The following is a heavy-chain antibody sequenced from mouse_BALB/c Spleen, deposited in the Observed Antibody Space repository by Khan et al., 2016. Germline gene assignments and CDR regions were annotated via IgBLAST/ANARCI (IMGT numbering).Heavy chain of an antibody. Sequence: QVQLQQSGDELVQAGASVKMSCKASGYTFNSYWMHWVKQRHGQGLEWFAETNPTDGRTYYNEKCKHEARLSVDKSSSTAYMLHTSPTFDDSADYYWARTKNIVATYFHYWGQHTTLTVSS. D-gene: IGHD1-1*01. CDR2: TNPTDGRT. CDR3: ARTKNIVATYFHY. J-gene: IGHJ2*01. V-gene: IGHV1S81*02. CDR1: GYTFNSYW.